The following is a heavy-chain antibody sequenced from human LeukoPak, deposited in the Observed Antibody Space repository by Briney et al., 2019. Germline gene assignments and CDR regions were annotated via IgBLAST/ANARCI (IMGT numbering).Heavy chain of an antibody. CDR1: GYSISSGYY. J-gene: IGHJ5*02. D-gene: IGHD2-15*01. CDR3: ASSCSGGSCYENNWFDP. CDR2: IYHSGST. V-gene: IGHV4-38-2*02. Sequence: PSETLSLTCTVSGYSISSGYYWGWIRQPPGKGLEWIGSIYHSGSTYYNPSLKSRVTISVDTSKNQFSLKLSSVTAADTAVYYCASSCSGGSCYENNWFDPWGQGTLVTVSS.